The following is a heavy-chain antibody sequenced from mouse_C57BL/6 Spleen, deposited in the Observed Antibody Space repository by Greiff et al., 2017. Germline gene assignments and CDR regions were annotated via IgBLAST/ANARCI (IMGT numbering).Heavy chain of an antibody. V-gene: IGHV1-64*01. CDR2: IHPNSGST. CDR3: ARSYYSNYLSYWYFDV. D-gene: IGHD2-5*01. CDR1: GYTFTSYW. Sequence: QVQLKQPGAELVKPGASVKLSCKASGYTFTSYWMHWVKQRPGQGLEWIGMIHPNSGSTNYNEKFKSKATLTVDKSSSTAYMQLSSLTSEDSAVYYCARSYYSNYLSYWYFDVWGTGTTVTVSS. J-gene: IGHJ1*03.